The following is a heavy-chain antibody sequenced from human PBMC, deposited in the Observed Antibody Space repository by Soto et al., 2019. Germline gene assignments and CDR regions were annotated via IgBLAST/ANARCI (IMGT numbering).Heavy chain of an antibody. J-gene: IGHJ3*02. CDR2: ISISGGTI. D-gene: IGHD5-12*01. CDR1: GFTVSSYE. V-gene: IGHV3-48*03. Sequence: PGGSLRLSCAASGFTVSSYEMDWVRQAPGKGLEWVAYISISGGTIYYGDSVEGRFPISRDNADNSLYLQMNSLRAEDTAVYYCTKEKSVINSGYDAFDIWGRGTVVTVSS. CDR3: TKEKSVINSGYDAFDI.